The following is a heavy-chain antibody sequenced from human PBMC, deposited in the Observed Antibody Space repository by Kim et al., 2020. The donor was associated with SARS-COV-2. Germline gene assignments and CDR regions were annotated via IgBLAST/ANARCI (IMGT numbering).Heavy chain of an antibody. CDR2: IIPIFGTA. CDR3: AYEEERRITMVRGVPLSYYGMDV. Sequence: SVKVSCKASGGTFSSYAISWVRQAPGQGLEWMGGIIPIFGTANYAQKFQGRVTITADESTSTAYMELSSLRSEDTAVYYCAYEEERRITMVRGVPLSYYGMDVWGQGTTVTVSS. V-gene: IGHV1-69*13. D-gene: IGHD3-10*01. CDR1: GGTFSSYA. J-gene: IGHJ6*02.